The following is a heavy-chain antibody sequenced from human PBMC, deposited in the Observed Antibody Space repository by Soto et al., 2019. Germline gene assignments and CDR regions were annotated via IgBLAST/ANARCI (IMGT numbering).Heavy chain of an antibody. CDR3: ASEGLPPFWYFDL. CDR2: INAGNGNT. J-gene: IGHJ2*01. V-gene: IGHV1-3*01. Sequence: QVHLVQSGAEVKKPGASVKVSCKASGYTFTSYVIHWVRQAPGQRLEWMGSINAGNGNTRYSQNFQGRVTITRDTSASKAYMELSNLRSEDTAVYYCASEGLPPFWYFDLWGRGTLVTVSS. CDR1: GYTFTSYV. D-gene: IGHD4-17*01.